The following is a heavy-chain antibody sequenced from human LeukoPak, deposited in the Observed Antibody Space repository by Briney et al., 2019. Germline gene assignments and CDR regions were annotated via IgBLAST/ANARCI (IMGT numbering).Heavy chain of an antibody. CDR1: GFTFSSYA. Sequence: GGSLRLSCAASGFTFSSYAMSWVRQAPGKGLELVSAISGSGGSTYYADSVKGRFTISRDNSKNTLYLQMNSLRAEDTAVYYCAKDGYSSGWVLDYFDYWGQGTLVTVSS. V-gene: IGHV3-23*01. CDR2: ISGSGGST. CDR3: AKDGYSSGWVLDYFDY. D-gene: IGHD6-19*01. J-gene: IGHJ4*02.